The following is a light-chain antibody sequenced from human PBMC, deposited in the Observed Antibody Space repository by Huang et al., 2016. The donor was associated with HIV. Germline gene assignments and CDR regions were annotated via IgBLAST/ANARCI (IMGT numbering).Light chain of an antibody. Sequence: ENVLTQSPGTLSLSAGDRATRAGRASQSIRSNDLAGYQQKPGQAPRLLSYGASSRATDIPDRFSGGGSGTDFALTISRLEPEDFALYYCHQYATSPRTFGGGTKVEIK. CDR1: QSIRSND. CDR3: HQYATSPRT. J-gene: IGKJ4*01. CDR2: GAS. V-gene: IGKV3-20*01.